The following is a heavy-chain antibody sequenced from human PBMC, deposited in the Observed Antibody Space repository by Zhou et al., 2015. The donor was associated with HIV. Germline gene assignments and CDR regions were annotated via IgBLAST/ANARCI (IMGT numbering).Heavy chain of an antibody. CDR1: GYAFTYYA. J-gene: IGHJ1*01. CDR3: ARGVYLKGEVGVLHPMDH. V-gene: IGHV1-18*01. Sequence: QVLLVQSGAEVKKPGASVKVSCKTSGYAFTYYAISWVRQAPGQGLEWMGWINADNGKTNYAQKFQGRVTLTTDRSTRTAYMELRTLRSDDAAIYYCARGVYLKGEVGVLHPMDHWGPGTRVSVSS. CDR2: INADNGKT. D-gene: IGHD3-22*01.